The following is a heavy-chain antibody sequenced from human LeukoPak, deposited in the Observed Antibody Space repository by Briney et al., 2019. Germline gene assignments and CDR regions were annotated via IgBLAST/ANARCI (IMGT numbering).Heavy chain of an antibody. CDR1: GGSISSYY. V-gene: IGHV4-39*07. Sequence: SETLSLTCTVSGGSISSYYWGWIRQPPGKGLEWIGSIYYSGSTYYNPSLKSRVTISVDTSKNQFSLKLSSVTAADTAVYYCARVVIVTIDAFDIWGQGTMVTVSS. CDR3: ARVVIVTIDAFDI. D-gene: IGHD3-22*01. CDR2: IYYSGST. J-gene: IGHJ3*02.